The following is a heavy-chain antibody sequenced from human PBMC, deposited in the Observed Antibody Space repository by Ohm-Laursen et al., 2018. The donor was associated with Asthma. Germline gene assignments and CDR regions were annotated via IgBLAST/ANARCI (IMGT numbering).Heavy chain of an antibody. CDR1: GFTLTSYD. CDR2: IWYGGSNK. CDR3: ARSNGRDCFDV. V-gene: IGHV3-33*08. Sequence: SLRLSCTASGFTLTSYDMYWVRQAPGKGLEFVAVIWYGGSNKYYTDSVKGRFTISRDIAKNTLYLQMNSLRAEDTAVYYCARSNGRDCFDVWGQGTMVTVSS. D-gene: IGHD2-21*01. J-gene: IGHJ3*01.